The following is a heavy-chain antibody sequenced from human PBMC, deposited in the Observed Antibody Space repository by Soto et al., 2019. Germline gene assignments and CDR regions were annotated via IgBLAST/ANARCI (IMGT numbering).Heavy chain of an antibody. CDR3: VRDIERVGATRYFDH. J-gene: IGHJ4*02. Sequence: PGGSLRLSCAASGFIFSDYYMSWIRQAPGKGLEWLSYISSSSSDTNYADSVKGRFSSSRDNAKSTLYLQMDSLRVEDTAVYYCVRDIERVGATRYFDHWGQGIRVTVSS. CDR2: ISSSSSDT. V-gene: IGHV3-11*05. CDR1: GFIFSDYY. D-gene: IGHD1-26*01.